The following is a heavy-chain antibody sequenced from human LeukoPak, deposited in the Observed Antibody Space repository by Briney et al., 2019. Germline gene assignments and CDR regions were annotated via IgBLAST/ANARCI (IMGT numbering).Heavy chain of an antibody. Sequence: SQTLSLTCAISGDSVSTNSVAWNWIRQSPSRGLEWLGRTSYRSKWYNDYAVSVKSRITITPDTSKNQFSLQLNSVTPEDTAVYYCAREAEITRFDYWGQGALVTVSS. CDR3: AREAEITRFDY. CDR2: TSYRSKWYN. D-gene: IGHD5-24*01. CDR1: GDSVSTNSVA. V-gene: IGHV6-1*01. J-gene: IGHJ4*02.